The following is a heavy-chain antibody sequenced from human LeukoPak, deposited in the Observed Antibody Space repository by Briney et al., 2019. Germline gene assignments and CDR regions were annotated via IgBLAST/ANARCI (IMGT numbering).Heavy chain of an antibody. Sequence: ASVKVSCKTSGYTFTQFAINWMRQAPGQGLEWMGRINPNSGGTNYAQKFQGRVTMTRDTSISTAYMELSRLRSDDTAVYYCASERGLYDSSGYYYDGNSNYWGQGTLVTVSS. CDR1: GYTFTQFA. CDR2: INPNSGGT. V-gene: IGHV1-2*06. CDR3: ASERGLYDSSGYYYDGNSNY. J-gene: IGHJ4*02. D-gene: IGHD3-22*01.